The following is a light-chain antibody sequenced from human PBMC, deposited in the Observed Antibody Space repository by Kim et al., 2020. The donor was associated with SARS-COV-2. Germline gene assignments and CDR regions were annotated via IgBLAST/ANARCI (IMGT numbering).Light chain of an antibody. V-gene: IGLV3-1*01. CDR1: NLGDKY. CDR2: QDS. Sequence: SYELTQPPSVSVSTGQTASITCSGDNLGDKYACWYQQKPGQSPVLVIYQDSKRPSGIPERFSGSNSGKTAPLTISGTQAMDEADYYCQAWDSRTAPWVFG. CDR3: QAWDSRTAPWV. J-gene: IGLJ3*02.